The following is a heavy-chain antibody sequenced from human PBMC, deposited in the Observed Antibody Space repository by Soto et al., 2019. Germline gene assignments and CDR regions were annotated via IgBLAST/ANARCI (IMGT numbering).Heavy chain of an antibody. CDR1: GYTFTSYG. CDR3: ARDLSRDIVLMVYATIFDY. D-gene: IGHD2-8*01. V-gene: IGHV1-18*01. J-gene: IGHJ4*02. Sequence: ASVKVSCKASGYTFTSYGISWVRQAPGQGLEWMGWISAYNGNTNYAQKLQGRVTMTTDTSTSTAYMELRSLRSDDTAVYYCARDLSRDIVLMVYATIFDYWGQGTLVTVSS. CDR2: ISAYNGNT.